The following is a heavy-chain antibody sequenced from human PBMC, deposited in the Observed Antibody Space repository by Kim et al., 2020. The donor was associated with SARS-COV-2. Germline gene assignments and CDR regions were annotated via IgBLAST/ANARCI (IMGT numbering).Heavy chain of an antibody. CDR3: AKDSGDGYYYDSSGYPRYFDY. D-gene: IGHD3-22*01. J-gene: IGHJ4*02. Sequence: RFTISRDNAKNSLYLQMNSLRAEDTALYYCAKDSGDGYYYDSSGYPRYFDYWGQGTLVTVSS. V-gene: IGHV3-9*01.